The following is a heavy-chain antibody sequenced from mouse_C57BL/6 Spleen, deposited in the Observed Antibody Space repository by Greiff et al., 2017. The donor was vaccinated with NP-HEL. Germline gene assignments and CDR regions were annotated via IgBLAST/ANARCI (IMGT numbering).Heavy chain of an antibody. D-gene: IGHD1-1*01. Sequence: QVQLQQPGAELVKPGASVKMSCKASGYTFTRYWITWVKQRPGQGLEWIGEIYPGSGSINYNEKFKSKATLTVDTSSSTAYMQLSSLTSEDAAVYYCARWGTTVVVDYWGQGTTLTVSS. CDR2: IYPGSGSI. V-gene: IGHV1-55*01. J-gene: IGHJ2*01. CDR1: GYTFTRYW. CDR3: ARWGTTVVVDY.